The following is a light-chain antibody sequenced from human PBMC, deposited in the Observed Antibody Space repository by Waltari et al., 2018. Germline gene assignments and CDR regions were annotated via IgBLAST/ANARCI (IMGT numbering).Light chain of an antibody. CDR1: QSINSY. Sequence: DIQMTQSPSSLSASIGDRVTITCRASQSINSYLNWYQQKPGKAPKVLSFAASSLQSGVPSRFSGSGSGTDFTLTISSLQPEDFATYSCQQSYRTPLTFGGWTKVEIK. J-gene: IGKJ4*01. V-gene: IGKV1-39*01. CDR2: AAS. CDR3: QQSYRTPLT.